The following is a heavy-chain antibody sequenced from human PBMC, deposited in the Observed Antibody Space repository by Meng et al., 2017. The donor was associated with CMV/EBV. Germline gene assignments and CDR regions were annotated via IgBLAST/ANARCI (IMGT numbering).Heavy chain of an antibody. Sequence: QVRLVQAGAEVTTPGASGKVSCKASVYTFTVHGISWVRQAPGQGLEWMGWISAYNGNTNYAQKLQGRVTMTTDTSTSTAYMELRSLRSDDTAVYYCARGRRGADNWFDPWGQGTLVTVSS. J-gene: IGHJ5*02. CDR3: ARGRRGADNWFDP. CDR2: ISAYNGNT. CDR1: VYTFTVHG. V-gene: IGHV1-18*01.